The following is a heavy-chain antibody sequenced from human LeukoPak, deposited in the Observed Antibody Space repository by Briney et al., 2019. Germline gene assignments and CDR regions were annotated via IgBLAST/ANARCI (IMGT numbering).Heavy chain of an antibody. CDR2: INHSGST. V-gene: IGHV4-34*01. D-gene: IGHD5-18*01. CDR3: ARGKGGPTWILGLVDVYYFDY. J-gene: IGHJ4*02. Sequence: PSETLSLTGAVYGGSFSGYYWSWIRQPPGKGLEWIGEINHSGSTNYNPSLKNRVTISVDTSKTQFSLKLSSVTAADTAVYYCARGKGGPTWILGLVDVYYFDYWGQGTLVTVSS. CDR1: GGSFSGYY.